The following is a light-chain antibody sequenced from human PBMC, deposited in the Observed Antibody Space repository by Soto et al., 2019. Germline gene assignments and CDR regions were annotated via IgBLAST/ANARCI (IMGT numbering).Light chain of an antibody. CDR2: DAS. CDR1: QSISSW. J-gene: IGKJ4*01. Sequence: DIQMTQSPSTLSASVGDRVTITCRASQSISSWLAWYQQKPGKAPKLLIYDASSLESGVPSRLSGSGSGTEFTLTISSLQPDDFATYYCQQYNSSPLGFGGGTKVDIK. CDR3: QQYNSSPLG. V-gene: IGKV1-5*01.